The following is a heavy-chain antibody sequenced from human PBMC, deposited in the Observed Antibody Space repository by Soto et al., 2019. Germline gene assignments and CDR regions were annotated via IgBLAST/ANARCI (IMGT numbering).Heavy chain of an antibody. V-gene: IGHV4-61*01. CDR2: IYYSGIT. Sequence: PSETLSLTCTVSGGSVSSGIYYWSWIRHPPGKGLEWIGYIYYSGITNYNPSLKSRVTIPVDTSKNQFSLKLSSVTAADTAVYYCARVSLGIQLWPTKGYFDYWGQGTLVTVSS. J-gene: IGHJ4*02. D-gene: IGHD5-18*01. CDR1: GGSVSSGIYY. CDR3: ARVSLGIQLWPTKGYFDY.